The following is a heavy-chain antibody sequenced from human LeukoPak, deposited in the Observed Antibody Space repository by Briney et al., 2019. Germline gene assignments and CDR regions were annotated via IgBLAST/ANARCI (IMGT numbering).Heavy chain of an antibody. CDR3: ARSGREATEIDY. CDR2: INGRGTYI. D-gene: IGHD1-1*01. V-gene: IGHV3-11*06. Sequence: PGGSLRLSCAASGFTFSDYFMSWVRQAPEKGLEWLSYINGRGTYIDYAESLKGRITISRDNAQNSLYLQMNSLRVEDTAVYYCARSGREATEIDYWGQGTLVTVSS. CDR1: GFTFSDYF. J-gene: IGHJ4*02.